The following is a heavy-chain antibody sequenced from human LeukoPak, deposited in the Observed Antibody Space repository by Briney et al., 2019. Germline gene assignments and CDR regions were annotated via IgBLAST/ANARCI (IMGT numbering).Heavy chain of an antibody. CDR3: ARSLSGYITDSFFDQ. CDR1: GFSFSSFE. Sequence: GGSLRLSCVVSGFSFSSFEMNWLRQAPGKGLEWVSYISSSSITLYSDSLKGRFSIFRGNDRESLYLQINSLTAEDTAVYDCARSLSGYITDSFFDQWGQGALVTVSS. J-gene: IGHJ4*02. D-gene: IGHD5-12*01. CDR2: ISSSSIT. V-gene: IGHV3-48*03.